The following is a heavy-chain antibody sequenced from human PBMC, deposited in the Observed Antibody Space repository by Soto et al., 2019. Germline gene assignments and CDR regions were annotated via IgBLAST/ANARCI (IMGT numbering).Heavy chain of an antibody. CDR3: ARGVYLSLVRTGWFDP. CDR2: GYYSGST. D-gene: IGHD3-10*01. Sequence: SETLSLTCTVSGTSMTGHFWTWMRQPPGKGLEWIGYGYYSGSTLYNPSLKSRVTMSLDTSKNHFSLRLGSVTSADTAVYYCARGVYLSLVRTGWFDPWGQGTLVTVSS. J-gene: IGHJ5*02. V-gene: IGHV4-59*11. CDR1: GTSMTGHF.